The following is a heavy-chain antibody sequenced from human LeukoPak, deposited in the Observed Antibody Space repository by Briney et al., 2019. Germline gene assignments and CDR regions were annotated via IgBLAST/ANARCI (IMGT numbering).Heavy chain of an antibody. J-gene: IGHJ4*02. CDR2: ISSSSSYI. CDR1: GFTLSSYS. V-gene: IGHV3-21*01. Sequence: GGSLRLSCAASGFTLSSYSMNWLRQAPGKGLEWVSSISSSSSYIYYADSVKGRFTISRDNPKNSLYLQMNSLRAEDTAVYYCAREGSSSWYYFDYWGQGTLVTVSS. CDR3: AREGSSSWYYFDY. D-gene: IGHD6-13*01.